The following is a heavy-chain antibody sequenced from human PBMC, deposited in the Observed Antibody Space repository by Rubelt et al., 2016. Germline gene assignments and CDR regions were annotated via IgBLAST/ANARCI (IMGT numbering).Heavy chain of an antibody. V-gene: IGHV3-23*04. Sequence: EVQLAESGGDLVQPGGSLRLSCAASGFTFSNYAMTWVRQAPGKGLEWVSSIRSSGVSTYYADSVKGRFTISRDNSENTLELQMSSLRAEDTALYYCARHPGSTSYGTIDYWGQGTLVTVSS. CDR1: GFTFSNYA. J-gene: IGHJ4*02. D-gene: IGHD2/OR15-2a*01. CDR2: IRSSGVST. CDR3: ARHPGSTSYGTIDY.